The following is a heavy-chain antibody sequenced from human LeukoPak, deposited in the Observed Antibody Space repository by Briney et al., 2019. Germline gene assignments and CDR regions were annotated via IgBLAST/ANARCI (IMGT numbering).Heavy chain of an antibody. CDR3: ARELYDFWSGFSGIVDY. J-gene: IGHJ4*02. CDR2: ISWNSGNM. Sequence: GRSLRLSCAPSGFMFNDYALHWVRQAPGKGLEWVSSISWNSGNMYYVDSVKGRFTISRDNAKNSLSLQMNSLKPEDTALYYCARELYDFWSGFSGIVDYWGQGTLVTVSS. D-gene: IGHD3-3*01. V-gene: IGHV3-9*01. CDR1: GFMFNDYA.